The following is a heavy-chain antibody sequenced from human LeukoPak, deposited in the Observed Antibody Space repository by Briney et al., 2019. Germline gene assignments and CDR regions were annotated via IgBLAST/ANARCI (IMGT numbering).Heavy chain of an antibody. CDR1: GGTFSSYA. CDR2: IIPIFGTA. D-gene: IGHD3-3*01. J-gene: IGHJ5*02. V-gene: IGHV1-69*01. CDR3: AREPVSDYDFSSHNWFDP. Sequence: SVKVSCKASGGTFSSYAISWVRQAPGQGLEWMGGIIPIFGTANYAQKFQGRVTITADESTSTAYMELSSLRSEDTAVYYCAREPVSDYDFSSHNWFDPWAREPWSPSPQ.